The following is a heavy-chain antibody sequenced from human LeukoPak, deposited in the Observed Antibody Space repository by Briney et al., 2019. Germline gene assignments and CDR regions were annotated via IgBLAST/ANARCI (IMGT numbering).Heavy chain of an antibody. Sequence: GGSLRLSCAASGFTFGSYEMNWVRQAPGKGLEWVSYISSSGSTIYYADSVKGRFTISRDNAKNSLYLQMNSLRAEDTAVYYCARVPLYGGNSNSGDYWGQGTLVTVSS. D-gene: IGHD4-23*01. CDR2: ISSSGSTI. CDR3: ARVPLYGGNSNSGDY. CDR1: GFTFGSYE. V-gene: IGHV3-48*03. J-gene: IGHJ4*02.